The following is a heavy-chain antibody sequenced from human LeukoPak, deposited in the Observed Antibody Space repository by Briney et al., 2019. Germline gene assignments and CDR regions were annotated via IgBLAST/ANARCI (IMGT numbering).Heavy chain of an antibody. CDR3: VREAVSSSWNNWYFDL. CDR2: ISYDGSNK. CDR1: GFTFSSYG. Sequence: GRSLRLSCAASGFTFSSYGMHWVRQAPGKGLEWVAVISYDGSNKYYADSVKGRFTISRDNSKNTLYLQMNSLRAEDTAVYYCVREAVSSSWNNWYFDLWGRGTLVTVSS. J-gene: IGHJ2*01. D-gene: IGHD6-13*01. V-gene: IGHV3-30*03.